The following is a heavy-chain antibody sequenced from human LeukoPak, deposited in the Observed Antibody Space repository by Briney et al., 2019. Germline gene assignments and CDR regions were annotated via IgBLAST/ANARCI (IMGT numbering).Heavy chain of an antibody. J-gene: IGHJ5*02. V-gene: IGHV4-4*07. Sequence: SETLSLTCTVSGASIGDYYWNWIRQPAGKGLEWIGRIYISGSTNYNPSLRSRVTMSIDTSRNQFSLKLTSMTAADSAVYYCVRDPTGLLRPTNWFDPWGQGTLVTVSS. D-gene: IGHD3-22*01. CDR1: GASIGDYY. CDR2: IYISGST. CDR3: VRDPTGLLRPTNWFDP.